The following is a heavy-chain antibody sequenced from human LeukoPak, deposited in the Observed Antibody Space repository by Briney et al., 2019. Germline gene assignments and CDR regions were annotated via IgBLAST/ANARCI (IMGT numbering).Heavy chain of an antibody. D-gene: IGHD6-25*01. CDR1: GFTVSTNY. CDR3: ARGSSLAAAARGFDY. J-gene: IGHJ4*02. Sequence: GGSLRLSCAASGFTVSTNYMGWVRQAPGKGLDWVPVIYSGGGAYYADSVKDRFTIFRDTSKNTLYLQMNSLRPEDTAVYYCARGSSLAAAARGFDYWGQGTLVTVSS. V-gene: IGHV3-66*02. CDR2: IYSGGGA.